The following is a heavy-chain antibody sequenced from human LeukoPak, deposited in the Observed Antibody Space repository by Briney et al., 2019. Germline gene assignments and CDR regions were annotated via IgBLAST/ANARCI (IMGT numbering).Heavy chain of an antibody. D-gene: IGHD2-15*01. J-gene: IGHJ4*02. CDR2: ISYDGSNK. CDR3: ARADIVVVVARLTN. V-gene: IGHV3-30*19. CDR1: GFTFSSYG. Sequence: PGGSLRLSCAASGFTFSSYGMHWVRQAPGKGLEWVAVISYDGSNKYYADSVKGRFTISRDNSKNTLYLQMNSLRAEDTAVYYCARADIVVVVARLTNWGRGTLVTVSS.